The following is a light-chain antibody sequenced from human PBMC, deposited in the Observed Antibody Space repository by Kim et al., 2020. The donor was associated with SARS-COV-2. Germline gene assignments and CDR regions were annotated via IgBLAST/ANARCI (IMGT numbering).Light chain of an antibody. CDR3: KHYGDSPGT. Sequence: SPGDSANVSCRPSRRITSGFLAWYQHKPGQAPRLLIFAVVIRATGISDRFSGSGSVTDFTLTISRLEPEDSAVYYCKHYGDSPGTFGQGTKVDIK. CDR2: AVV. V-gene: IGKV3-20*01. J-gene: IGKJ1*01. CDR1: RRITSGF.